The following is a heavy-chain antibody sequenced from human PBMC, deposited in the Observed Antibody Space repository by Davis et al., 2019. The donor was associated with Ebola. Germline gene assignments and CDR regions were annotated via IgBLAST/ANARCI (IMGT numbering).Heavy chain of an antibody. CDR1: GYTFTGYY. CDR2: INPNSGGT. J-gene: IGHJ3*02. V-gene: IGHV1-2*02. D-gene: IGHD6-6*01. Sequence: ASVTVSRQASGYTFTGYYMHWVRQAPGQGLEWMGWINPNSGGTNYAQKFQGRVTMTRDTSISTAYMELSRLRSDDTAVYYCARDRDSSSPNAFDIWGQGTMVTVSS. CDR3: ARDRDSSSPNAFDI.